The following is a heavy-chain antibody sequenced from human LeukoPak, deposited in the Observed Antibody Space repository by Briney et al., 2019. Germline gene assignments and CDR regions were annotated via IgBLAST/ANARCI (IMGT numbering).Heavy chain of an antibody. Sequence: SETLSLTCAVYGGSFSGYYWSWIRQPPGKGLEWIGEINHSGSTNYNPSLKSRVTISVDTSKNQFSLKLSSVTAADTAVYYCARVVEMATIDYWGQGTLVTVSS. CDR1: GGSFSGYY. CDR3: ARVVEMATIDY. D-gene: IGHD5-24*01. V-gene: IGHV4-34*01. CDR2: INHSGST. J-gene: IGHJ4*02.